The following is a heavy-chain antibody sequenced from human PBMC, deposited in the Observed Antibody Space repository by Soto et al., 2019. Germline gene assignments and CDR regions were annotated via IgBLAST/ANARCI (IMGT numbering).Heavy chain of an antibody. V-gene: IGHV3-21*01. CDR2: IRYTASNI. CDR1: GFTFSSYS. CDR3: ARESEDLTSNSDF. J-gene: IGHJ4*02. Sequence: GGSLRLACAASGFTFSSYSKHWIRQAPGKGRECVSSIRYTASNIYYADSMHGRFTVSRANAKNPVYLEMNSLSAEDTASYYCARESEDLTSNSDFWGQGT. D-gene: IGHD1-7*01.